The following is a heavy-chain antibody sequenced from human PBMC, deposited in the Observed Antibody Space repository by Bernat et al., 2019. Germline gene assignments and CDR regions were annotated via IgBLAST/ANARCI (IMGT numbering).Heavy chain of an antibody. V-gene: IGHV3-11*05. CDR3: ARSTPTSGTYMDV. D-gene: IGHD6-25*01. J-gene: IGHJ6*03. CDR1: GFTFSDYY. Sequence: QVQLVESGGGLVKPGGSLRLSCAASGFTFSDYYMSWIRQAPGKGLDWVSYICSNNSYTNYADSVKGRSTISRDNSKNSLYLQMNSLRAEDTAVYYCARSTPTSGTYMDVWGKGTTVTVSS. CDR2: ICSNNSYT.